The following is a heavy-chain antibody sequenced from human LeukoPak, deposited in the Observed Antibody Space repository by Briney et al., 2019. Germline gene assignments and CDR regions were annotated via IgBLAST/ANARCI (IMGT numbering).Heavy chain of an antibody. CDR3: ASLFYYGSGSYKT. J-gene: IGHJ5*02. D-gene: IGHD3-10*01. CDR2: ISSSSNTI. Sequence: GGSLRLSCAASGFTFSSYSINWVRQAPGKGLEWVSYISSSSNTIYYADSVKGRFTISRDNAKNSLYLQMNSLRAEDTAVYYCASLFYYGSGSYKTWGQGTLVTVSP. V-gene: IGHV3-48*01. CDR1: GFTFSSYS.